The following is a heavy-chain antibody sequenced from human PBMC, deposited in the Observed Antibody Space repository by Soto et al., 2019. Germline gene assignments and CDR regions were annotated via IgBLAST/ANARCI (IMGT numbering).Heavy chain of an antibody. Sequence: PSETLSLTCTVSGGSISSYYWSWIRQPPGKGLEWIGYIYYSGSTNYNPSLKSRVTISVDTSKNQFSLKLSSVTAADTAVYYCARGRFGASLFYDASDIWGQGTMVTVSS. J-gene: IGHJ3*02. CDR3: ARGRFGASLFYDASDI. CDR1: GGSISSYY. V-gene: IGHV4-59*01. CDR2: IYYSGST. D-gene: IGHD3-10*01.